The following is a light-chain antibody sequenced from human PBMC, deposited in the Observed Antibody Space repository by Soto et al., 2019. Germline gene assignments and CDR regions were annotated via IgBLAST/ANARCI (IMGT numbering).Light chain of an antibody. Sequence: EIVMSQSPATLSVSPGERATLSCRASQSVSSNLAWYQQKPGQAPRLLIYGASTRATGIPARFSGSGSGTEFTLTISSLEPEDFAVYYCQQRSNWPRTFGQGTRLAI. CDR2: GAS. CDR3: QQRSNWPRT. J-gene: IGKJ5*01. V-gene: IGKV3-15*01. CDR1: QSVSSN.